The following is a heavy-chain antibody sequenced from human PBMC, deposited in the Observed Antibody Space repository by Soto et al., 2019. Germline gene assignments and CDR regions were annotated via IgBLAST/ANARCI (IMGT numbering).Heavy chain of an antibody. CDR2: ISWNSGSI. D-gene: IGHD2-15*01. CDR3: ARVSPRGRPDWYFDL. CDR1: GFTFDDYA. Sequence: EVQLVESGGGLVQPGRSLRLSCAASGFTFDDYAMHWVRQAPGKGLEWVSGISWNSGSIGYPDSVKGRFTISRDNANNSLYLQMNSLRADDTALYYCARVSPRGRPDWYFDLWGRGTLVTVSS. J-gene: IGHJ2*01. V-gene: IGHV3-9*01.